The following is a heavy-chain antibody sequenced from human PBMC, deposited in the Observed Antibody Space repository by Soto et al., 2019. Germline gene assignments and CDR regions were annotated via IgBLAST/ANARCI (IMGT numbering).Heavy chain of an antibody. CDR1: GFTFSSYA. V-gene: IGHV3-23*01. CDR3: AKDGCSTTSCYTGNWFDP. Sequence: EVQLLESGGGLVQPGGSLRLSCAASGFTFSSYAMSWVHQAPGKGLEWVSAISGGGGTAYYADSVKGRFTISRDNSKNTLYVQMNSLRAEDTAVYYCAKDGCSTTSCYTGNWFDPWGQGTLVTVSS. J-gene: IGHJ5*02. D-gene: IGHD2-2*02. CDR2: ISGGGGTA.